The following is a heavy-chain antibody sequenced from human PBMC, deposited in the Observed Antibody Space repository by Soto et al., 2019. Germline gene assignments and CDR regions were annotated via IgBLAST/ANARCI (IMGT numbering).Heavy chain of an antibody. CDR1: GFTFDDYA. Sequence: EVQLVESGGGLVQPGRSLRLSCAASGFTFDDYAMHWVRQAPGKGLEWVSGISWNSGSIGCADSVKGRFTISRDNAKNSLYLQMNSLRAEDTALYYCAKDRAPIWFGELAGWFDPWGQGTLVTVSS. D-gene: IGHD3-10*01. V-gene: IGHV3-9*01. CDR3: AKDRAPIWFGELAGWFDP. CDR2: ISWNSGSI. J-gene: IGHJ5*02.